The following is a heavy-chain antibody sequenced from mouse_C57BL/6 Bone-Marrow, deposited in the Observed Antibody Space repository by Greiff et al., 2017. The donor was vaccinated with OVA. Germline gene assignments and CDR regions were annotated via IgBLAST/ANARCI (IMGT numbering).Heavy chain of an antibody. V-gene: IGHV14-4*01. CDR2: IDPENGDT. Sequence: VQLQQSGAELVRPGASVKLSCTASGFNIKDDYMHWVKQRPEQGLEWIGWIDPENGDTEYASKFQGKATITADTSSNTAYLQLSSLTSEDTAVYYCTWEDIYYDYRVVAYWGQGTLVTVSA. CDR3: TWEDIYYDYRVVAY. D-gene: IGHD2-4*01. J-gene: IGHJ3*01. CDR1: GFNIKDDY.